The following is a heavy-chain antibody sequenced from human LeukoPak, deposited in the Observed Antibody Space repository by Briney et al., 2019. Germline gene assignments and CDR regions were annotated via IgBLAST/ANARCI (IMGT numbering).Heavy chain of an antibody. CDR2: IVVGSGNT. CDR1: GFTFTSSA. D-gene: IGHD3-3*01. Sequence: SVKVSCKASGFTFTSSAMQWVRQARGQRLGWIGWIVVGSGNTNYAQKFQERVTITRDMSTSTAYMELSSLRAEDTAVYYCAGDRGTSGYYDFGSGSKIDYWGQGTLVTVS. J-gene: IGHJ4*02. V-gene: IGHV1-58*02. CDR3: AGDRGTSGYYDFGSGSKIDY.